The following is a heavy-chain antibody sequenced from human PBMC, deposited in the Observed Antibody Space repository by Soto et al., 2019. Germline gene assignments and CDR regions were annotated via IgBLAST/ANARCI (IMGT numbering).Heavy chain of an antibody. CDR3: ASVTFGGLVLAY. CDR1: AASFSKYY. D-gene: IGHD3-16*01. CDR2: IYFNGNT. V-gene: IGHV4-59*01. Sequence: ETLSLTCTVSAASFSKYYWTWIRQSPGKGLEWIGYIYFNGNTNYNPSLKRRVTMSIDTSKKQFSLNLSSVTAADTAVYYCASVTFGGLVLAYWGQRALVIVSS. J-gene: IGHJ4*02.